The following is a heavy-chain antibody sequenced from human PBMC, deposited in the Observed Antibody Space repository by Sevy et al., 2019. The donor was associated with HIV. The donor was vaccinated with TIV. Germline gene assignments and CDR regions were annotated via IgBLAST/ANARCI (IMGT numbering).Heavy chain of an antibody. CDR2: INPNSGGT. V-gene: IGHV1-2*02. CDR1: GYTFTGYY. Sequence: ASVKVSCKASGYTFTGYYMHWVRQAPGQGLEWMGWINPNSGGTNYAQKFQGRVTMTRDTSISTAYMELSRLRSDDTAVYYCASSHRVASSGYPIDYWGQGTLVTVSS. D-gene: IGHD3-22*01. CDR3: ASSHRVASSGYPIDY. J-gene: IGHJ4*02.